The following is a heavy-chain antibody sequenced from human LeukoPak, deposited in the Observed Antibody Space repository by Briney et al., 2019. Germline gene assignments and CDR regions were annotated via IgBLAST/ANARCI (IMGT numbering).Heavy chain of an antibody. CDR2: IYYSGST. J-gene: IGHJ4*02. V-gene: IGHV4-59*08. D-gene: IGHD6-19*01. CDR1: GGSISSYY. CDR3: ARHRLSGWPPTFDY. Sequence: SETLSLTCTVSGGSISSYYWSWIRQPPGKGPEWIGYIYYSGSTNYNPSLKSRVTISVDTSKNQFSLKLSSVTAADTAVYYCARHRLSGWPPTFDYWGQGTLVTVSS.